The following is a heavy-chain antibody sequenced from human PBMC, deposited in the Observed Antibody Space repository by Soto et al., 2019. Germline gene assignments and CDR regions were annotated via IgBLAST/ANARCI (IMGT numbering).Heavy chain of an antibody. Sequence: SETLSLTCTVSGGSISSSSYYWGWIRQPPGKGLEWIGSIYYSGSTYYNPSLKSRVTISVDTSKNQFSLKLSSVTAADTAVYYCARHIIPNPYFDWLGWFDPWGQGTLVTVSS. CDR1: GGSISSSSYY. CDR3: ARHIIPNPYFDWLGWFDP. D-gene: IGHD3-9*01. CDR2: IYYSGST. V-gene: IGHV4-39*01. J-gene: IGHJ5*02.